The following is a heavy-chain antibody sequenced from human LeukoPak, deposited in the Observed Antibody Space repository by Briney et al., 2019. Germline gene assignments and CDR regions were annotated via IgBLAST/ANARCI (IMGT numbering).Heavy chain of an antibody. V-gene: IGHV4-34*01. CDR3: ASLGAKTHYFDY. Sequence: PSETLSLTCAVYGGSFSGYYWSWIRQPPGEGLEWIGEINHSGSTNYNPSLKSRVTISVDTSKNQFSLKLSSVTAADTAVYYCASLGAKTHYFDYWGQGTLVTVSS. J-gene: IGHJ4*02. D-gene: IGHD4/OR15-4a*01. CDR1: GGSFSGYY. CDR2: INHSGST.